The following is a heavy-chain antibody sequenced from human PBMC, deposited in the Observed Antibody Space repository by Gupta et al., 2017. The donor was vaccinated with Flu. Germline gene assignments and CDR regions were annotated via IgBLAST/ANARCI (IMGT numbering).Heavy chain of an antibody. V-gene: IGHV1-69*01. D-gene: IGHD2-15*01. CDR3: ARKGGGHCSGGSCYSFDF. J-gene: IGHJ4*02. CDR2: ITPVFGPT. Sequence: QVQLVQSGAEVQKPWSSVTVSCKTSGVPFTTYAFNWVRQAPGHGLGWMGGITPVFGPTNYAQKFQGRVTVTADESTSTAYMELSFLRSDDTALYYCARKGGGHCSGGSCYSFDFWGQGTLVTVSS. CDR1: GVPFTTYA.